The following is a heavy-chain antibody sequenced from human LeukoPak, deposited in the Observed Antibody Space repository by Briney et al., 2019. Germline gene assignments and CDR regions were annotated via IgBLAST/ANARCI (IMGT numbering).Heavy chain of an antibody. D-gene: IGHD3-10*01. Sequence: SETLSLSCAVSGVSISAYYRSWIRQPPGKGLEWIGRMSTSGSTTYNPSLMTRVTVSADTSKKQFSLKLSSVTAADTAVYYCAGSVYYNYMDVWGKGTTVTVSS. V-gene: IGHV4-4*07. CDR3: AGSVYYNYMDV. J-gene: IGHJ6*03. CDR1: GVSISAYY. CDR2: MSTSGST.